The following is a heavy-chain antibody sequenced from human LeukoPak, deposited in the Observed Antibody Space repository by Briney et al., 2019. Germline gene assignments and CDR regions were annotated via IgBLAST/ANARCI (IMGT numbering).Heavy chain of an antibody. D-gene: IGHD2-2*01. CDR2: ISSSGSTI. Sequence: GGSLRLSCAASGFTFSSYEMNWVRQAPGKGLEWVSYISSSGSTIYYADSVKGRFTISRDNAKNSLYLQMNSLRAEDTAGYYCAREHCSSTSCSYFDYWGQGTLVTVSS. J-gene: IGHJ4*02. CDR1: GFTFSSYE. V-gene: IGHV3-48*03. CDR3: AREHCSSTSCSYFDY.